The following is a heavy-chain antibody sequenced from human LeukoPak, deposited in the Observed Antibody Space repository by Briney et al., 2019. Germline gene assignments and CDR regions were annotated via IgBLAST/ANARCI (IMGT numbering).Heavy chain of an antibody. CDR2: IIPIFGTA. D-gene: IGHD3-22*01. Sequence: GASVKVSCKASGGTFSSYAISWVRQAPGQGLEWMGGIIPIFGTANYAQKFQGRVTITADESTSTAYMELSSLRSEDTAVYYCAREEKYYYDSSGYLDWGQGTLVTVSS. CDR1: GGTFSSYA. V-gene: IGHV1-69*13. J-gene: IGHJ4*02. CDR3: AREEKYYYDSSGYLD.